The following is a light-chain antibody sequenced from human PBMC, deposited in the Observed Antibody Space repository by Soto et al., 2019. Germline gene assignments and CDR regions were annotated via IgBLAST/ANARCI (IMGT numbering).Light chain of an antibody. Sequence: IQLTQSPSSLSASVGDRVTITCRASQGISSYLAWYQQKPGKAPKLLIYAASTLQSGVPSRFSGSGSGTVFTLTIISLQPEDFATYYCQQLNSYPRTFGQGTRLEIK. V-gene: IGKV1-9*01. CDR1: QGISSY. J-gene: IGKJ5*01. CDR3: QQLNSYPRT. CDR2: AAS.